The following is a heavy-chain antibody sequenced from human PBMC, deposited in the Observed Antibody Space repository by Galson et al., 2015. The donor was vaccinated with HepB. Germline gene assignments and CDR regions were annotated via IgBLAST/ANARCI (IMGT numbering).Heavy chain of an antibody. CDR2: ISPYNPNG. Sequence: SVKVSCKASGYTFTTYGISWVRQAPGQGLEWMGWISPYNPNGDYAQKFQGRVTMATDTSTNTAYMELTPLRSDDTAVYYCARGGNSGHYVADYWGQGTLVTVSS. V-gene: IGHV1-18*01. J-gene: IGHJ4*02. CDR3: ARGGNSGHYVADY. CDR1: GYTFTTYG. D-gene: IGHD5-12*01.